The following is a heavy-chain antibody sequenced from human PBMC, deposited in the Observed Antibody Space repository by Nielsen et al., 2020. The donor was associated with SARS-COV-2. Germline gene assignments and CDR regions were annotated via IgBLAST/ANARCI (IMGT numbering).Heavy chain of an antibody. CDR1: GFTFSSYG. D-gene: IGHD1-26*01. V-gene: IGHV3-30*18. CDR2: ISSDGSNK. J-gene: IGHJ4*02. CDR3: AKPYSDKDY. Sequence: GESLKISCAASGFTFSSYGMHWVRQAPGKGLEWVAVISSDGSNKYYADSVKGRFTISRDNSKNTLYLQINSLRAEDTAVYYCAKPYSDKDYWGQGTLVTVSS.